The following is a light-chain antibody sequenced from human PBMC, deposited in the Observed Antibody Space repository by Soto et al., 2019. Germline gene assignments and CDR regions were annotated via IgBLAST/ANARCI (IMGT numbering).Light chain of an antibody. CDR3: AALDGSLNGHV. J-gene: IGLJ1*01. Sequence: QSVLTQPPSASGTPGQRITISCSGSNSNIGSTSVHWFQQFPGTAPKPLIHSDKQRPSGVPDRFSASKSGTSASLAISGLQSEDEADYYCAALDGSLNGHVFGTGTKLTVL. CDR1: NSNIGSTS. V-gene: IGLV1-44*01. CDR2: SDK.